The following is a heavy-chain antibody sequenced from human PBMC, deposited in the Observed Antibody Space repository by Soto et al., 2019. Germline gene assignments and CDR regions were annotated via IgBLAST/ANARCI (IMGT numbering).Heavy chain of an antibody. J-gene: IGHJ3*02. CDR1: GFTFSSSA. CDR3: AKLPRNDAFDI. V-gene: IGHV3-23*01. Sequence: GGSLRLSCAASGFTFSSSALTWVRQAPGKGLEWVSTISDSGVTTYYADSVKGRFTISRDNSKNTLYLQMNSLRAEDTAVYYYAKLPRNDAFDIWGQGTMVTVSS. D-gene: IGHD2-2*01. CDR2: ISDSGVTT.